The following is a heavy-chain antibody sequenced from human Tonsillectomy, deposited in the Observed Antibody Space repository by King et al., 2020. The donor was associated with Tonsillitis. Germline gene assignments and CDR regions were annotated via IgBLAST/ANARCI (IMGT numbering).Heavy chain of an antibody. J-gene: IGHJ3*02. CDR3: ARRVGAYDALDI. V-gene: IGHV3-7*04. CDR2: INQGGSEK. Sequence: DVQLVESGGGLVQPGGSLRLSCAASGFIFSNYWMNCVRQAPGKGLEWVANINQGGSEKNDVDSVKGRFTISRDNAKNSLYLQINSLRAEDTAVYYCARRVGAYDALDIWGQGTMVTVFS. D-gene: IGHD2-21*01. CDR1: GFIFSNYW.